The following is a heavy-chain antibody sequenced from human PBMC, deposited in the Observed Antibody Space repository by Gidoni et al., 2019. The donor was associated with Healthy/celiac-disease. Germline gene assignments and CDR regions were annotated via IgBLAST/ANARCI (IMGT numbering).Heavy chain of an antibody. V-gene: IGHV3-30-3*01. CDR1: AFTFSSYA. Sequence: QVQLVESGGGVVQPGRSLILPWSASAFTFSSYAMPWVRQAPGKGLEWVAVISYDGSNKDYADSVKGRFTISRDNSKNTLYLQMNSLRAEDTAVYYCAREYRGYSYGFPLDYWGQGTLVTVSS. J-gene: IGHJ4*02. CDR3: AREYRGYSYGFPLDY. CDR2: ISYDGSNK. D-gene: IGHD5-18*01.